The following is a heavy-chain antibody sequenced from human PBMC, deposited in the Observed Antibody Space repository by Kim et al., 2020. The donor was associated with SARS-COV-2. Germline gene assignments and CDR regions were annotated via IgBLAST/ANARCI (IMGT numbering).Heavy chain of an antibody. Sequence: GGSLRLSCAASGFTFSSYSMNWVRQAPGKGLEWVSSISSSSSYIYYADSVKGRFTISRDNAKNSLYLQMNSLRAEDTAVYYCAREGGNVMVRGVIEGDDYYYGMDVWGQGTTVTVSS. D-gene: IGHD3-10*01. CDR2: ISSSSSYI. CDR3: AREGGNVMVRGVIEGDDYYYGMDV. V-gene: IGHV3-21*01. CDR1: GFTFSSYS. J-gene: IGHJ6*02.